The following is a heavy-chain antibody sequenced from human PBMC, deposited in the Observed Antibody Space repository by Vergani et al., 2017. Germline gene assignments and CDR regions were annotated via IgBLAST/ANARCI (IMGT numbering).Heavy chain of an antibody. CDR2: ISYDGSNK. Sequence: QVQLVESGGGVVQPGRSLRLSCAASGFTFSSYGMHWVRQAPGKGLEWVAVISYDGSNKYYADSVKGRFTISRDNSKNTLYLQMNSLRAEDTSVYYCASYAVTTEYWGQGTLVTVSS. V-gene: IGHV3-30*19. CDR1: GFTFSSYG. D-gene: IGHD4-17*01. CDR3: ASYAVTTEY. J-gene: IGHJ4*02.